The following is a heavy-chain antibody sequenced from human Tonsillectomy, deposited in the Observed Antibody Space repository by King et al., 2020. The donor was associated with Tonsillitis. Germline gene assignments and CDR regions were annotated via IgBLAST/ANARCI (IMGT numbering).Heavy chain of an antibody. CDR1: GDTFSNFW. V-gene: IGHV5-10-1*03. CDR2: IDPSGSHT. J-gene: IGHJ6*02. D-gene: IGHD6-19*01. Sequence: VQLVESGAEVKKPGESLRISCQGSGDTFSNFWISWVRQLPGKGLEWMGRIDPSGSHTNYSPSFQGHVIISADRSISTAYLQWSSLKASDTATYYCAGLVIAVAGSGRMDVWGQGTTVTVSS. CDR3: AGLVIAVAGSGRMDV.